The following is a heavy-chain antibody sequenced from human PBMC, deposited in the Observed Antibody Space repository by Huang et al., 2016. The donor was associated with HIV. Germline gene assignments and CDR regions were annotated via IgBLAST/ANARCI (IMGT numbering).Heavy chain of an antibody. CDR3: VRDKFYDINAYRDAFDI. V-gene: IGHV1-18*01. Sequence: QVQLVQSGVEVKKPGASVKVSCKTSGYTFTHYGISWVRQAPGQGLEWMGWISGYNGNTHYLHNFQGRVTMTTDTSTTTAYMELRSLRSDDTAVYYCVRDKFYDINAYRDAFDIWGRGTMVIVS. CDR1: GYTFTHYG. CDR2: ISGYNGNT. J-gene: IGHJ3*02. D-gene: IGHD3-9*01.